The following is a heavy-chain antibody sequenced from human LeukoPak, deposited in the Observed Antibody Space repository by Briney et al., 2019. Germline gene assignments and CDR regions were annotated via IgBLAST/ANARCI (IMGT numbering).Heavy chain of an antibody. CDR1: GFTFSSYG. J-gene: IGHJ1*01. Sequence: GGSLRLSCAASGFTFSSYGMHWVRQAPGKGLEWVAVIWYDGGNKYYADSVKGRFTISRDNSKNTLYLQMNSLRFEDTAVYYCARGPPGPAGYFQYWGQGTLVTVSS. CDR3: ARGPPGPAGYFQY. CDR2: IWYDGGNK. V-gene: IGHV3-33*01. D-gene: IGHD3-10*01.